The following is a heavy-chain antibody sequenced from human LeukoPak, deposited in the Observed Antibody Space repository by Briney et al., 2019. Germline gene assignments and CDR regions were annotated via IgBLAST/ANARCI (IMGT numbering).Heavy chain of an antibody. CDR3: ARDRIQLDY. CDR2: IYYSGST. D-gene: IGHD5-18*01. J-gene: IGHJ4*02. Sequence: PSETLSLTCTVSGGSISSYYWSWIRQPPGKGLEWIGYIYYSGSTNYNPSLKRRVTISVDTSKNQFSLKLSSVTAADTAVYYCARDRIQLDYWGQGTLVTVSS. V-gene: IGHV4-59*01. CDR1: GGSISSYY.